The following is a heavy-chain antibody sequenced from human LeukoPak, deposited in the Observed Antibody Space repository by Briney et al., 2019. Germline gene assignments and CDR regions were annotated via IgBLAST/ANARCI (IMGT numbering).Heavy chain of an antibody. Sequence: GGSLRLSCAASGFTFSSYSMNWVRQAPGKGLKWVSYISSSSGTIYYADSVKGRFTISRDNAKNSLYLQMDSLRAEDTAVYYCAREKYDFWSGYPFDYWGQGTLVTVSA. CDR3: AREKYDFWSGYPFDY. J-gene: IGHJ4*02. CDR2: ISSSSGTI. CDR1: GFTFSSYS. V-gene: IGHV3-48*01. D-gene: IGHD3-3*01.